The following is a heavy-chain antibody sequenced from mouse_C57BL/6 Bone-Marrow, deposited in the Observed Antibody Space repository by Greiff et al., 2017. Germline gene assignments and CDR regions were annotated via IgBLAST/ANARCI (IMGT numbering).Heavy chain of an antibody. CDR2: IYPGGGYT. V-gene: IGHV1-63*01. D-gene: IGHD2-3*01. CDR3: ARWVYDYDAMDY. J-gene: IGHJ4*01. CDR1: GYTFTNYW. Sequence: QVQLQQSGAELVRPGTSVKMSCKASGYTFTNYWIGWAKQRPGHGLEWIGDIYPGGGYTNYNEKFKGKATLTADKSSSTAYMQFSSLTSADSAIYYCARWVYDYDAMDYWGQGTSVTVSS.